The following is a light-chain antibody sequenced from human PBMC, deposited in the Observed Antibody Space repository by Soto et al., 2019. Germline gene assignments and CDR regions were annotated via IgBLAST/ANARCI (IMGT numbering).Light chain of an antibody. CDR1: QGVSSK. CDR3: QQYHTWPIT. J-gene: IGKJ4*01. V-gene: IGKV3-15*01. Sequence: DIGMTQSPATLSVAPGERVTFSCRASQGVSSKLAWYQHKPGQAPRLLISGASTGATGIPARFSGSGSGTEFTLTISSLQSEDCAIYYCQQYHTWPITFGGGTKVDIK. CDR2: GAS.